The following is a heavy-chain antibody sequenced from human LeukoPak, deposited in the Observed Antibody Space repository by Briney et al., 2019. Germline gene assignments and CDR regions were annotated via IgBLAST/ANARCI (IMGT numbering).Heavy chain of an antibody. CDR1: GGSISSGNW. J-gene: IGHJ6*03. CDR3: ARGPSSRYYYMDV. D-gene: IGHD5-24*01. CDR2: IYHSGST. V-gene: IGHV4-4*02. Sequence: SEPLSLTCAVSGGSISSGNWWSWVRRTPGKGLEWIGEIYHSGSTNYNPSLKSRVTISVDKSKNQFSLKLSSVTAADTAVYYCARGPSSRYYYMDVWGKGTTVTVSS.